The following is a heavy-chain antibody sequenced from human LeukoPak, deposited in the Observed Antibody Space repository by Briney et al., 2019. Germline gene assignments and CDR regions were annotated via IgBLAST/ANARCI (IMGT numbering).Heavy chain of an antibody. V-gene: IGHV1-2*06. CDR1: GYTFTGYY. CDR3: AGAEIYYDSSGYYFY. CDR2: INPNSGGT. J-gene: IGHJ4*02. Sequence: ASVKVSCKASGYTFTGYYMHWVRQAPRQGLEWMGRINPNSGGTNYAQKFQGRVTMTRDTSISTAYMELSRLRSDDTAVYYCAGAEIYYDSSGYYFYWGQGTLVTVSS. D-gene: IGHD3-22*01.